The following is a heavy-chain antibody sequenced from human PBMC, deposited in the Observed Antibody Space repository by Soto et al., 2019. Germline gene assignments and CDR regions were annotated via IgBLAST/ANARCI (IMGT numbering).Heavy chain of an antibody. Sequence: QVQLQQWGAGLLKPSETLSLTCAVYGGSFSGYYWSWIRQPPGKGLEWIGEINHSGSTNYNPSLKXRXTISVDTSKTQVSLKLSSVTAADTAVYYCARGNLWPWGQGTLVTVSS. CDR1: GGSFSGYY. CDR3: ARGNLWP. D-gene: IGHD3-16*01. J-gene: IGHJ5*02. CDR2: INHSGST. V-gene: IGHV4-34*01.